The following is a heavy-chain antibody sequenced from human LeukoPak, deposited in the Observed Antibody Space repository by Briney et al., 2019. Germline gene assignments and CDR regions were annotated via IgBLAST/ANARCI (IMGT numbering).Heavy chain of an antibody. J-gene: IGHJ3*02. CDR1: GYTFTGYY. Sequence: ASVKVSCKASGYTFTGYYMHWVRQAPGQGLEWMGWINPNSGGTNYAQKFQGRVTMTRDTSISTAYMELSRLRSDDTAVYYCVKNRKPYYYDILTDYPYVFDIWGQGTMVIVSS. CDR3: VKNRKPYYYDILTDYPYVFDI. CDR2: INPNSGGT. V-gene: IGHV1-2*02. D-gene: IGHD3-9*01.